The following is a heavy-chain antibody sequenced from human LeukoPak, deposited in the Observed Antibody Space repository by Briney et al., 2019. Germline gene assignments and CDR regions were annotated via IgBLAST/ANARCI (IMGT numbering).Heavy chain of an antibody. CDR1: GFTFSSYW. D-gene: IGHD6-6*01. J-gene: IGHJ4*02. CDR3: ARAGSSPTSYYFDY. CDR2: IKQDGSEK. V-gene: IGHV3-7*05. Sequence: GGSLRLSCAASGFTFSSYWMSWVRQAPGKGLEGVANIKQDGSEKYYVDSVKGRFTISRDNAKNSLYLQMNSLRAEDTAVYYCARAGSSPTSYYFDYWGQGTRVTVSS.